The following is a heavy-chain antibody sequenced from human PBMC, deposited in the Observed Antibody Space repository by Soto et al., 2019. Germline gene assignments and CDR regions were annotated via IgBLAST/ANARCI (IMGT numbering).Heavy chain of an antibody. Sequence: ASVKVSCKASGYTFTGYYMHWVRQAPGQGLEWMGWINPNSGGTNYAQKFRGRVTMTRDTSISTAYMELSRLRSDDTAVYYCARVWDSSGWYGDYYGMDVWGQGTTVTVSS. CDR2: INPNSGGT. CDR3: ARVWDSSGWYGDYYGMDV. D-gene: IGHD6-19*01. CDR1: GYTFTGYY. J-gene: IGHJ6*02. V-gene: IGHV1-2*02.